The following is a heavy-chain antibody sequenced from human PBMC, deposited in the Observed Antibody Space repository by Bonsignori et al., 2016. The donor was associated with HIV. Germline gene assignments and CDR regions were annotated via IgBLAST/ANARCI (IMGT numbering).Heavy chain of an antibody. D-gene: IGHD6-13*01. CDR3: ARAPDASSSWYHSGRLIWFDP. V-gene: IGHV4-39*07. Sequence: SETLSLTCTVSGGSISSSSYYWGWIRQPPGKGLEWIGSIYYSGSTYYNPSLKSRVTISVDTSKNQFSLKLSSVTAADTAVYYCARAPDASSSWYHSGRLIWFDPWGQGTLVTVSS. CDR2: IYYSGST. J-gene: IGHJ5*02. CDR1: GGSISSSSYY.